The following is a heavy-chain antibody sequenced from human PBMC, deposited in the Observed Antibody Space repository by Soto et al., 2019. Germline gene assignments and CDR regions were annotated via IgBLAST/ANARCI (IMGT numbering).Heavy chain of an antibody. CDR1: GGSIRTTRYY. CDR3: ARVISEDRSTISGVVSGTMDV. J-gene: IGHJ6*02. D-gene: IGHD3-3*01. CDR2: IYHSGST. V-gene: IGHV4-31*03. Sequence: SETLSLTCTVSGGSIRTTRYYWSWIRQHPGKGLEWIAYIYHSGSTYYNPSLKSRVAMSVDTSSNQFSLSLSAVTAADTAVYYCARVISEDRSTISGVVSGTMDVWGQGTTVTVSS.